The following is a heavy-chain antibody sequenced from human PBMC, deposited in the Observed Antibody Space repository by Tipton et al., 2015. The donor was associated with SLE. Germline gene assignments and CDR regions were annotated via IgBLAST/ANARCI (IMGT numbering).Heavy chain of an antibody. CDR3: ARLTSVWD. Sequence: QLVQSGAEAKKPGSSVKISCEVSRGSLSNFRNYALSWVRQAPGQGLEWMRWIIPVLGTGNYAPKFRGRLTFTADEATKTGYMEPRSLRSDEAAVYYCARLTSVWDWGQGSPVRVSS. CDR2: IIPVLGTG. D-gene: IGHD5/OR15-5a*01. V-gene: IGHV1-69*11. CDR1: RGSLSNFRNYA. J-gene: IGHJ1*01.